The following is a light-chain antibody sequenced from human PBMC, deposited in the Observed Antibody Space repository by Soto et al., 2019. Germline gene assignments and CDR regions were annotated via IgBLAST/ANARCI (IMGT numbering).Light chain of an antibody. J-gene: IGKJ4*01. CDR3: QQYNNWPPLT. CDR2: GAS. V-gene: IGKV3-15*01. Sequence: EIVMTQSPATLSVSPGERATLSCRASQSVSSSVAWYQQKPGQAPRLLIYGASTRATGIPARFSGSWSGTEFTLTISSLQSEDFAVYYCQQYNNWPPLTFGGGTKVEI. CDR1: QSVSSS.